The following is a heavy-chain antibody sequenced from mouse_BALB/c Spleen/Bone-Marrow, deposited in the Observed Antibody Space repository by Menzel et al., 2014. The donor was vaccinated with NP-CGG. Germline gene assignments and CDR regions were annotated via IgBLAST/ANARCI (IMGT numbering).Heavy chain of an antibody. V-gene: IGHV5-4*02. CDR2: ISDGGSYT. Sequence: VQLQQSGGGLVKPGGSLKLSCAASGFTFSDYYMYWVRQTPEKRLGWVATISDGGSYTYYPDSVKGRFTISRDNAKNNLYPQMSSLKSEDTAMYYCARGSSYFDYWGQGTTLTVSS. CDR1: GFTFSDYY. CDR3: ARGSSYFDY. D-gene: IGHD1-1*01. J-gene: IGHJ2*01.